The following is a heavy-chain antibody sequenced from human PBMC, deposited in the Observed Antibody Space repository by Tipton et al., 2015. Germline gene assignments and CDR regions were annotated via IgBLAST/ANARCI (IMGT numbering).Heavy chain of an antibody. CDR1: GDSVSSNTAA. CDR3: ARGAQLSTWS. V-gene: IGHV6-1*01. D-gene: IGHD6-13*01. CDR2: TYYRSNWNN. J-gene: IGHJ5*02. Sequence: GLVKPSQTLSLTCGISGDSVSSNTAAWHWIRQSPSRGLEWLGRTYYRSNWNNDYAVSVKSRITITPDTSKNQFTLHLNSVTPDDTAMYYCARGAQLSTWSWGQGTLVTVSS.